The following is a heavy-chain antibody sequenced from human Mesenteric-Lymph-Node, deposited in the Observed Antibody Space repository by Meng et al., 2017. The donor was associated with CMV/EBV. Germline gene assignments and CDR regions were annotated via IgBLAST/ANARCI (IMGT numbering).Heavy chain of an antibody. CDR1: GYTFTGYY. CDR3: AKDQGRSPAWFDP. J-gene: IGHJ5*02. Sequence: ASVKVSCKASGYTFTGYYMHWVRQAPGQGLEWMGWINPNSGGTKYAQKFQGRVTMTRDTSISTAYMELSRLRSDDTAVYYCAKDQGRSPAWFDPWGQGTLVTVSS. D-gene: IGHD2-15*01. V-gene: IGHV1-2*02. CDR2: INPNSGGT.